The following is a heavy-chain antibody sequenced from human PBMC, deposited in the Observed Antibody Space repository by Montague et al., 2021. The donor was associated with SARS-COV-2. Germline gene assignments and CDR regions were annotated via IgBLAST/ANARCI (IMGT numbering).Heavy chain of an antibody. D-gene: IGHD4-23*01. CDR2: IYHSGST. CDR3: ARGGGNSADYYNYTMDV. J-gene: IGHJ6*02. CDR1: GGSISSYY. V-gene: IGHV4-59*01. Sequence: SETLSLTCTVSGGSISSYYWTWIRQPPGKGLESIGYIYHSGSTKYNLSLKSRVTISVDTSKNQFSLKLSSVSVADTAVYYCARGGGNSADYYNYTMDVWGQGTTVTVFS.